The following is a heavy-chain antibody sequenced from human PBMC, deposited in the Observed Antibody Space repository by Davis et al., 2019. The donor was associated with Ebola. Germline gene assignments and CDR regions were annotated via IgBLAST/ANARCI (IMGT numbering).Heavy chain of an antibody. V-gene: IGHV1-18*04. J-gene: IGHJ3*01. CDR1: GYTFNSDG. CDR3: ANGNYGNY. Sequence: AASVKVSCKASGYTFNSDGISWVRQAPGQGLEWMGWISAYNGNTNYAQKLQGRVTMTTDTSTSTAYMELSSLKSEDTAVYYCANGNYGNYWGQGTMVTVSS. CDR2: ISAYNGNT. D-gene: IGHD4-11*01.